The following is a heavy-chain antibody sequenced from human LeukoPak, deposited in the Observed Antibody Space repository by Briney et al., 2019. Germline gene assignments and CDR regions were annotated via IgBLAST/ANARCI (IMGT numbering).Heavy chain of an antibody. V-gene: IGHV3-21*01. CDR3: ASRRGVYRDWFDP. CDR2: ISSGSSYI. CDR1: GFTFSDYS. D-gene: IGHD3-10*01. J-gene: IGHJ5*02. Sequence: GGSLRLSCAASGFTFSDYSMNWVRQAPGKGLEWVSSISSGSSYIYYADSVKGRFTISRDNANNSLYLQMNSLRAEDTAVYYCASRRGVYRDWFDPWGRGTLVTVSS.